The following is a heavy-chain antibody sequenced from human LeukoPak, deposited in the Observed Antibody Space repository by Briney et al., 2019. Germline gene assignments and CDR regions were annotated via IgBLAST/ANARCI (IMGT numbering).Heavy chain of an antibody. D-gene: IGHD6-19*01. Sequence: SETLSLTCAVYGGSFSGCYWSWIRQPPGKGLEWIGEINHSGSTNYNPSLKSRVTISVDTSKNQFSLKLSSVTAADTAVYYCARAQPYSSGWYDAFDIWGQGTMVTVSS. J-gene: IGHJ3*02. CDR2: INHSGST. CDR1: GGSFSGCY. V-gene: IGHV4-34*01. CDR3: ARAQPYSSGWYDAFDI.